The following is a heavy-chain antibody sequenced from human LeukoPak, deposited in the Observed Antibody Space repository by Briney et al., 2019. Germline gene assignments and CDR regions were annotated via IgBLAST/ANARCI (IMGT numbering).Heavy chain of an antibody. CDR2: ISGSGYNT. Sequence: GGSLRLSCAASGFTFSSYAMSWVRQAPGKGLEWVSDISGSGYNTYYADSLKGRFTISRDNSKNTLYLHMNSLRAEDTAVYYCAKGLIVGSTTASDQWGQGTLVTVSS. V-gene: IGHV3-23*01. J-gene: IGHJ4*02. D-gene: IGHD1-26*01. CDR1: GFTFSSYA. CDR3: AKGLIVGSTTASDQ.